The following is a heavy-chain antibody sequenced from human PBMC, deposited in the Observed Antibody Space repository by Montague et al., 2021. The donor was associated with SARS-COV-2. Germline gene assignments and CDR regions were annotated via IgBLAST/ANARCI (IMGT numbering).Heavy chain of an antibody. J-gene: IGHJ4*02. Sequence: TLSLTCTVSGGSISSGSYYCSLLRPPAGKGLGWIGRISISGGTNYNPSLKSGVTISVDTSKNQFSLMLSSVTAADTAVYYCARDIAVAGLFDYWGQGTLVTVSS. CDR1: GGSISSGSYY. V-gene: IGHV4-61*02. CDR3: ARDIAVAGLFDY. CDR2: ISISGGT. D-gene: IGHD6-19*01.